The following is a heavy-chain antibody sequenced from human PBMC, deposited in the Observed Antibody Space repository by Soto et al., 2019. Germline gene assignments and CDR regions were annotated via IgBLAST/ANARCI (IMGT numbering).Heavy chain of an antibody. CDR3: ARVRGGNYYYYMDV. CDR1: GFTFSSYW. Sequence: GGSLRLSCAASGFTFSSYWMSWVRQAPGKGLEWVANIKQDGSEKYYVDSVKGRFTISRDNAKNSLYLQMNSLRAEDTAVYYCARVRGGNYYYYMDVWGKGTTVTVSS. V-gene: IGHV3-7*01. J-gene: IGHJ6*03. CDR2: IKQDGSEK.